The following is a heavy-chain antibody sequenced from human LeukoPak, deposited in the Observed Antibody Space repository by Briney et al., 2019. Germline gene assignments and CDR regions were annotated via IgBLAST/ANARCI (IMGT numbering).Heavy chain of an antibody. CDR2: IIPILGIA. CDR1: GGTFSSYA. CDR3: ARDRGVASIYGDPPDY. D-gene: IGHD4-17*01. Sequence: ASVKVSCKASGGTFSSYAISWVRQAPGQGLEWMGRIIPILGIANYAQKFQGRVTITADKSTSTAYMELSSLRSEDTAVYYCARDRGVASIYGDPPDYWGQGTLVTVSS. V-gene: IGHV1-69*04. J-gene: IGHJ4*02.